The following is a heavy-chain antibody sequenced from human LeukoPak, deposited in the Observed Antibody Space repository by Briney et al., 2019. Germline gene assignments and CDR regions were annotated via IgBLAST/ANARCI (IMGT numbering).Heavy chain of an antibody. V-gene: IGHV4-59*08. Sequence: PSETLSLTCTVSGGSVSSYYWSWIRQPPGKGLEWIGYIYYSGSTNYNPSLKSRVTISVDTSKNQFSLKLSSVTAADTAVYYCARLIRLWVLDYWGQGTLVTVSS. CDR2: IYYSGST. CDR1: GGSVSSYY. D-gene: IGHD5-18*01. CDR3: ARLIRLWVLDY. J-gene: IGHJ4*02.